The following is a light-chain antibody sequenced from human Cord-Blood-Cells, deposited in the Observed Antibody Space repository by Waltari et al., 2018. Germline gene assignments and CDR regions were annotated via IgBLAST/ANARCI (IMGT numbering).Light chain of an antibody. CDR2: AAS. CDR1: QSISSY. J-gene: IGKJ2*01. V-gene: IGKV1-39*01. Sequence: DIQMIQSPSSLSASVGDRVTITCRASQSISSYLNWYQQKPGKAPKLLFYAASSLQSGVPSRFSGSGSGTDFTLTISSLQPEDFATYYCQQSYSTPYTCGQGTKLEIK. CDR3: QQSYSTPYT.